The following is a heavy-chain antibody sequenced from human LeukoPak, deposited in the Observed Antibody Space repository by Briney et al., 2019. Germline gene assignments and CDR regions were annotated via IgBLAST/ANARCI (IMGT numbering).Heavy chain of an antibody. J-gene: IGHJ4*02. CDR2: ISSSGSTI. CDR3: ARADSSSWTGTMFPFDY. CDR1: GFTFSSYE. D-gene: IGHD6-13*01. V-gene: IGHV3-48*03. Sequence: QPGGSLRLSCAASGFTFSSYEMNWVRQAPGKGLEWVSYISSSGSTIYYADSVKGRFTFSRDHAKNSLDQQMNTLRAEDTAVYYCARADSSSWTGTMFPFDYWGQGTLVTVSS.